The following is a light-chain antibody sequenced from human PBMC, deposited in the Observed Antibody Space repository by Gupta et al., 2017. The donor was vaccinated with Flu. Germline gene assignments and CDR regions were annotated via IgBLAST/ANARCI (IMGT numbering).Light chain of an antibody. CDR3: HHYGTSPYT. CDR1: QSVDRNH. Sequence: GALSLSPGERVTLSCRASQSVDRNHLAWYQQKPGQAPRLLIYGTSNRAPGIPDRFSGGGSGTDFTLIINRLEPEDFALFYCHHYGTSPYTFGQGTKVEIK. V-gene: IGKV3-20*01. J-gene: IGKJ2*01. CDR2: GTS.